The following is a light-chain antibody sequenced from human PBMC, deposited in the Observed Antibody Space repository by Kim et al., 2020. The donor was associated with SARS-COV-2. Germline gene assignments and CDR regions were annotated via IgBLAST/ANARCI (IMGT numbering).Light chain of an antibody. CDR2: LGS. V-gene: IGKV2-28*01. CDR1: QSLLHTIGYNY. Sequence: DIVMTQSPLSLPVTPGEPASISCRSSQSLLHTIGYNYLDWYLQKPGQSPQLLIYLGSNRASGVPDRFSGSGSGTDFTLKIRRVEAEDVGVYYCMQALQTPITFGQGTRLEIK. J-gene: IGKJ5*01. CDR3: MQALQTPIT.